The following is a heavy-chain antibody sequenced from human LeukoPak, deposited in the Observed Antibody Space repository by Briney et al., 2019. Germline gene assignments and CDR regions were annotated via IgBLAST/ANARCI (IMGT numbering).Heavy chain of an antibody. CDR2: ISYDGGIV. Sequence: GGSLRLSCAASGSTFSSYAMHWVRQAPGKGLEWVALISYDGGIVYYADSVKGRFTISRDSSKNTLYLHMNSLRTEDTAVYYCARDPAGYTYGYRGYFDYWGQGILVTVSS. CDR3: ARDPAGYTYGYRGYFDY. D-gene: IGHD5-18*01. V-gene: IGHV3-30-3*01. J-gene: IGHJ4*02. CDR1: GSTFSSYA.